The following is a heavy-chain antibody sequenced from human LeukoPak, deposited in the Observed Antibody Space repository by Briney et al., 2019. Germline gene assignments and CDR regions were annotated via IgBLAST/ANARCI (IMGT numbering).Heavy chain of an antibody. J-gene: IGHJ5*02. CDR2: ISGSGGST. CDR3: ATYRQVMLPFEA. CDR1: GFTFNNYA. Sequence: GGSLRLSCAASGFTFNNYAMSWVRQAPGKGLEWVSAISGSGGSTYYADSVKGRFTISRDNSKNTVYLQMNSLRGEDTAIYYCATYRQVMLPFEAWGQGTLVTVSS. V-gene: IGHV3-23*01. D-gene: IGHD5-18*01.